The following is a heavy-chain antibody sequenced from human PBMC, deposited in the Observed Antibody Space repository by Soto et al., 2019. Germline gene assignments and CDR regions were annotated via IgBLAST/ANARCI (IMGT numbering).Heavy chain of an antibody. V-gene: IGHV3-23*01. CDR2: ISGSGDST. D-gene: IGHD2-21*02. CDR3: AKSPGYCRGNGCNFNLDY. J-gene: IGHJ4*02. CDR1: GFTLNNYA. Sequence: EVQLLESGGDLVQPGGSLRLSCAASGFTLNNYAMSWVRQAPGKGLEWVSGISGSGDSTYYADSVKGRFTISRDNSKNTLYLQVSSLRADDKAVNYGAKSPGYCRGNGCNFNLDYGGQGTLVTVSS.